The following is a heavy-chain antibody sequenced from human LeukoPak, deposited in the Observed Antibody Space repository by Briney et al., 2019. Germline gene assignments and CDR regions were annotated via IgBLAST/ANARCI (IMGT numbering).Heavy chain of an antibody. CDR2: INPNSGGT. D-gene: IGHD3-10*01. CDR3: ARDMVRDNYYYYMDV. V-gene: IGHV1-2*02. CDR1: GYTFISYV. J-gene: IGHJ6*03. Sequence: ASVKVSCKASGYTFISYVMTWVRQAPGQGLEWMGWINPNSGGTNYAQKFQGRVTMTRDTSISTAYMELSRLRSDDTAVYYCARDMVRDNYYYYMDVWGKGTTVTVSS.